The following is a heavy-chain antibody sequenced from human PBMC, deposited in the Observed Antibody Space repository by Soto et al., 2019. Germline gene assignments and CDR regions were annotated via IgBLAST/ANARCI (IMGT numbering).Heavy chain of an antibody. Sequence: QVHLVQSGAEVNKPGSSVRVSCKASGGTFSSYAINWVRQAPGQGLEWMGGIIHTFGTATHAQKFQDRVTITEDESTNTAYMELSSLRSAVTAVYYCARELKRSGSEAFDIWGQGTMVTVSS. CDR2: IIHTFGTA. D-gene: IGHD6-25*01. V-gene: IGHV1-69*01. J-gene: IGHJ3*02. CDR1: GGTFSSYA. CDR3: ARELKRSGSEAFDI.